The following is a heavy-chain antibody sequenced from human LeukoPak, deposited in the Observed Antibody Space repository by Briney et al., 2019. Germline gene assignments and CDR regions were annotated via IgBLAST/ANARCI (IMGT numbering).Heavy chain of an antibody. Sequence: GGSLRLSCAASGFTVSSNYMSWVRQALGKGLEGVSVIYSGGSTYYADSVKGRFTISRDNSKNTLYLQMNSLRAEDTAVYYCARISGYSYVPYYFDYWGQGTLVTVSS. D-gene: IGHD5-18*01. CDR3: ARISGYSYVPYYFDY. J-gene: IGHJ4*02. CDR1: GFTVSSNY. CDR2: IYSGGST. V-gene: IGHV3-66*02.